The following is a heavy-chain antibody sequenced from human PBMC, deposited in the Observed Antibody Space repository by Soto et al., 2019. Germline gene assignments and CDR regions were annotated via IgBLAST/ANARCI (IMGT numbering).Heavy chain of an antibody. D-gene: IGHD3-22*01. J-gene: IGHJ4*01. V-gene: IGHV4-59*08. CDR1: SDPVCSYY. Sequence: TSETLSLSCTASSDPVCSYYLAVSRQPPGQGLEWVGYIYYTGTTTYNPSLKSRVTVSLDTSKRQFSLKLRSVTAADTALYYCARLGDYYQAFDYWGQGALVTVSS. CDR2: IYYTGTT. CDR3: ARLGDYYQAFDY.